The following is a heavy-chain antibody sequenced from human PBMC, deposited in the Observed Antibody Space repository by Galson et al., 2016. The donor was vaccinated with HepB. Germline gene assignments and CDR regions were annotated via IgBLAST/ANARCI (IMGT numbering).Heavy chain of an antibody. D-gene: IGHD6-19*01. CDR2: IYRDGST. V-gene: IGHV3-53*01. CDR1: EFTVSGNY. CDR3: AGDHGASGWLH. J-gene: IGHJ4*02. Sequence: SLRLSCAASEFTVSGNYMSWVRQAPGKGLEWVSDIYRDGSTYYAASVKGRFTISRDNSKNTLHLQMNSLTADDTALYYCAGDHGASGWLHWGQGTLVIVSS.